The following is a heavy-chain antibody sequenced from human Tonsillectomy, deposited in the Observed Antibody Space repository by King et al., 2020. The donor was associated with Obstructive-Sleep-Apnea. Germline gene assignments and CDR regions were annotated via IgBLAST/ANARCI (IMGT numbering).Heavy chain of an antibody. D-gene: IGHD1-26*01. V-gene: IGHV3-30-3*01. CDR3: AVLGPTDY. Sequence: VQLVESGGGVVQPGRSLRLSCTASGFTFGSYAMHWVRQAPGKGLEWVAVISYDGSNKYYADSVKGRFTISRDNSKKTLYLQMNSLRAEDTAVYYCAVLGPTDYWGQGTLVTVSS. CDR2: ISYDGSNK. CDR1: GFTFGSYA. J-gene: IGHJ4*02.